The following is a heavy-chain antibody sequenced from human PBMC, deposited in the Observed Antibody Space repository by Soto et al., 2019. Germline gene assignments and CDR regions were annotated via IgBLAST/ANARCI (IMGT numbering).Heavy chain of an antibody. CDR2: IFRSGTT. Sequence: QVQLQESGPGLVKPSGTLSLTCAVSGGSVSGDSWWSWVRQPPGKGLEWIGEIFRSGTTNYNPSLKSRITVSIDKPTNQFSLKLTSVTAADTAVYYCASGGDYTWHSWGQGTLVTVSS. D-gene: IGHD4-17*01. CDR3: ASGGDYTWHS. V-gene: IGHV4-4*02. J-gene: IGHJ4*02. CDR1: GGSVSGDSW.